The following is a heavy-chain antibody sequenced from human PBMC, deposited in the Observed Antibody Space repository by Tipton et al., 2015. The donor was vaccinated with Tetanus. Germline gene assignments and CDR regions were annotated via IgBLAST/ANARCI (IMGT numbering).Heavy chain of an antibody. CDR3: AKDTGVTPHYGMDV. CDR2: ISWNSGSI. D-gene: IGHD2-21*02. CDR1: GFTFSDFA. J-gene: IGHJ6*02. Sequence: SLRLSCAASGFTFSDFAMNWVRQAPGKGLEWVSGISWNSGSIGYADSVKGRFTISRDNAKNSLYLQMNSLRAEDTALYYCAKDTGVTPHYGMDVWGQGTTVTVSS. V-gene: IGHV3-9*01.